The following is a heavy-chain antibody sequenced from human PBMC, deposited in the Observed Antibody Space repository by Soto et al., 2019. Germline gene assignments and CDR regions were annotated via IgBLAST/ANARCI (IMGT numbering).Heavy chain of an antibody. CDR1: GFTFSSYA. CDR3: AKDLLYVDIVATTYYYYGMDV. J-gene: IGHJ6*02. CDR2: ISGSGGST. D-gene: IGHD5-12*01. Sequence: GSLRLSCAASGFTFSSYAMSWVRQAPGKGLEWVSAISGSGGSTYYADSVKGRFTISRDNSKNTLYLQMNSLRAEDTAVYYCAKDLLYVDIVATTYYYYGMDVWGQGTTVTVSS. V-gene: IGHV3-23*01.